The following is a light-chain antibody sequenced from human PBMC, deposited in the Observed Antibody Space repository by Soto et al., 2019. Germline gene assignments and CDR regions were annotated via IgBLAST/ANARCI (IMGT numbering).Light chain of an antibody. J-gene: IGKJ5*01. CDR1: QRVSSST. V-gene: IGKV3-20*01. CDR2: DGS. CDR3: RQDCASPST. Sequence: EVVLTQSPGTLSLSPGERASLSCRASQRVSSSTVAWYQQKPGQAPRLLIYDGSRRVTGIPDRFSGSGSGTDFPRTNNRLEQEDFAVHFGRQDCASPSTCAQGTRLEIK.